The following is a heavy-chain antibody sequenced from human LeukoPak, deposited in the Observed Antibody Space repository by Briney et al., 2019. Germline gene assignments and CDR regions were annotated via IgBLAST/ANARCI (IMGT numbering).Heavy chain of an antibody. CDR3: ARVPDYGGNDAFDI. D-gene: IGHD4-23*01. V-gene: IGHV4-30-4*08. CDR1: GGSISSGDYY. J-gene: IGHJ3*02. Sequence: SQTLSLTCTVSGGSISSGDYYWSWIRQPPGKGLEWIGYIYYSGRASYNPSLKSRVTISVDTSKNQFSLKLSSVTAADTAVYYCARVPDYGGNDAFDIWGQGTMVTVSS. CDR2: IYYSGRA.